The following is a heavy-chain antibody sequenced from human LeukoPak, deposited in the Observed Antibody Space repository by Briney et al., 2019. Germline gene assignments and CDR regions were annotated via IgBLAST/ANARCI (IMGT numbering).Heavy chain of an antibody. CDR1: GYSFTGYY. Sequence: ASVKVSCKASGYSFTGYYMHWVRQAPGQGLEWMGWINPNSGGTNYAQKFQGRVTMTRDTSISTAYMELSRLTSDDTAVYYCARDILTDDAFDIWGQGTMVTVSS. CDR3: ARDILTDDAFDI. J-gene: IGHJ3*02. V-gene: IGHV1-2*02. CDR2: INPNSGGT. D-gene: IGHD7-27*01.